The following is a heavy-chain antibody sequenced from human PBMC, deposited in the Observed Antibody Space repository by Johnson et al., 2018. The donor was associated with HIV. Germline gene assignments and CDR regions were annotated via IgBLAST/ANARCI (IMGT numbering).Heavy chain of an antibody. CDR2: INWNGGST. V-gene: IGHV3-20*04. CDR1: RFTFDHHG. J-gene: IGHJ3*02. CDR3: ARFMGSTWSDASDI. D-gene: IGHD1-26*01. Sequence: MPLVEPGGGVLRPGGSLILSCAASRFTFDHHGMSWVRQAPGKGLEWVSGINWNGGSTGYADSVRGRFTISRDNAKNSLYLQMNFLRPEDTAVYYCARFMGSTWSDASDIWGQGTMVIVSS.